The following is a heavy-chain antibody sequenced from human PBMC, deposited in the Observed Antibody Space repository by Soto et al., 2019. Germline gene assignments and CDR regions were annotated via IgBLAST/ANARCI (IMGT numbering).Heavy chain of an antibody. Sequence: QVQLVQSGAEVKKPGASVKVSCKASGYTFTSYDINWVRQATGQGLEWMGWMNPNSGNTGYAQKFQGRVTMTRNTSISTAYMELSSLRSEDTAVYYCAIGYCSSPSCYGVFDYWGQGTLVTVSS. J-gene: IGHJ4*02. CDR1: GYTFTSYD. CDR2: MNPNSGNT. CDR3: AIGYCSSPSCYGVFDY. V-gene: IGHV1-8*01. D-gene: IGHD2-2*01.